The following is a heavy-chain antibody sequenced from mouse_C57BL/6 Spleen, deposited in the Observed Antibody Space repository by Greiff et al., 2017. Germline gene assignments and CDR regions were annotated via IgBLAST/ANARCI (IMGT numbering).Heavy chain of an antibody. J-gene: IGHJ3*01. CDR2: IDPSDSYT. D-gene: IGHD2-5*01. Sequence: VQLQQPGAELVKPGASVKLSCKASGYTFTSYWMQWVKQRPGQGLEWIGEIDPSDSYTNYTQKFKGKATLTVDTSSSTAYMQLSSLTSEDSAVYYCARDSNFAYWGQGTLVTVSA. CDR1: GYTFTSYW. CDR3: ARDSNFAY. V-gene: IGHV1-50*01.